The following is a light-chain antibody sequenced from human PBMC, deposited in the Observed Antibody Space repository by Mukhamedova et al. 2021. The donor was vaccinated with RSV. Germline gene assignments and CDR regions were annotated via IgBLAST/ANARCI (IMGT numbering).Light chain of an antibody. CDR3: AAWDDSLNVLKFV. J-gene: IGLJ1*01. Sequence: IYRTDRRPSGVPERFSGSKSGTSASLAISGLQAVDEADYYCAAWDDSLNVLKFVFGSGTTVTVL. V-gene: IGLV1-44*01. CDR2: RTD.